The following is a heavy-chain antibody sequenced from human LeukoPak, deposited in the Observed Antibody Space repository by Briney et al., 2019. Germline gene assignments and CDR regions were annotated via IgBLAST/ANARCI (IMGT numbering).Heavy chain of an antibody. J-gene: IGHJ5*02. CDR3: ARGPPYSSPDNWFDP. CDR2: MNPNSGNT. CDR1: GYTFTSYD. D-gene: IGHD6-13*01. Sequence: ASVTVSFKASGYTFTSYDINWVGQAAGQGVEWMGWMNPNSGNTGYAQKFQGRVTMTRNTSISTPYMELSSLRSEDTAVYYCARGPPYSSPDNWFDPWGQGTLVTVSS. V-gene: IGHV1-8*01.